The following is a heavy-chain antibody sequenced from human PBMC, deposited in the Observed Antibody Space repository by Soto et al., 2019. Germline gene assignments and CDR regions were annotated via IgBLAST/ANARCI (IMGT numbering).Heavy chain of an antibody. Sequence: PRGSLRLCCAASGFTVSNAWMSWVRQAPGKGLEWVGRIKSKTDGGTTDYAAPVKGRFTISRDDSKNTLYLQMNSLKTEDTAVYYCTTAVESSTGYYYGMDVWGQGTTVTVSS. CDR1: GFTVSNAW. CDR2: IKSKTDGGTT. CDR3: TTAVESSTGYYYGMDV. J-gene: IGHJ6*02. V-gene: IGHV3-15*01. D-gene: IGHD2-2*01.